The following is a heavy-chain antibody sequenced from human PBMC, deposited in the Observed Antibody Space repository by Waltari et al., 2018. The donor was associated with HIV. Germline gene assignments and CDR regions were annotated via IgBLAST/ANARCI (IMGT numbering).Heavy chain of an antibody. Sequence: QVQLQESGPGLVRPSETLSLSCSVSGFSITTGYYWGWVRQPPGKGLELIGYIYHTGSAYDHPSLKSRVSISVDTSKNQFSLKVNSMTASDAAVYYCARVRPADQRYLDYWGQGTLVTVSS. CDR1: GFSITTGYY. CDR2: IYHTGSA. J-gene: IGHJ4*02. CDR3: ARVRPADQRYLDY. D-gene: IGHD6-25*01. V-gene: IGHV4-38-2*02.